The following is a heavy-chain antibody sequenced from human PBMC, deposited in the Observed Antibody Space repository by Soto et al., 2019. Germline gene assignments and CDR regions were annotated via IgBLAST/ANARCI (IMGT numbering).Heavy chain of an antibody. CDR3: ASSKRYCSSTSCYEANWFDP. CDR2: IYHSGST. J-gene: IGHJ5*02. V-gene: IGHV4-4*02. D-gene: IGHD2-2*01. CDR1: GGSISSSNW. Sequence: SETLSLTCAVSGGSISSSNWWSWVRQPPGKGLEWIGEIYHSGSTNYNPSLKSRVTISVDKSKNQFSLKLRSVTAADTAVYYCASSKRYCSSTSCYEANWFDPWGQGTLVTVSS.